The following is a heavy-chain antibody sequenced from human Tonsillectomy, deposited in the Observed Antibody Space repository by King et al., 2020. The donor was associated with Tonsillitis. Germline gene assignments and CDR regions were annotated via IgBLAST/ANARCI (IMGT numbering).Heavy chain of an antibody. D-gene: IGHD1-14*01. CDR3: ETTGWIDVLSDF. CDR2: IPYDRNKK. V-gene: IGHV3-30*03. J-gene: IGHJ4*02. Sequence: VQLVESGGGVVQPGGSLRLSCAASGFTFTSYGMHWVRQAPGKGLEWVALIPYDRNKKYYADSVKGRFTISRDNSKNTLYLQMNSLRTEDTAVYYCETTGWIDVLSDFWGQGTLVTVSS. CDR1: GFTFTSYG.